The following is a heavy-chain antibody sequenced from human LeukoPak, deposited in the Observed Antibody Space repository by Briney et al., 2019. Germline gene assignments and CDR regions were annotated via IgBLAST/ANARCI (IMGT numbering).Heavy chain of an antibody. J-gene: IGHJ6*03. V-gene: IGHV1-69*13. Sequence: GASVKVSCKASGGTFSSFAISWVRQAPGQGLQWMGGIIPIFGTANYAQKFRGRVTITADESTSTAYMELSSLRSEDTAVYYCARDPRVEYYYYYYMDVWGKGTTVTVSS. CDR2: IIPIFGTA. CDR1: GGTFSSFA. CDR3: ARDPRVEYYYYYYMDV.